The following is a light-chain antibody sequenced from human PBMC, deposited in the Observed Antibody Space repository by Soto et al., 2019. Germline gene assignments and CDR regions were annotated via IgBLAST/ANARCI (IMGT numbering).Light chain of an antibody. J-gene: IGLJ2*01. CDR1: SSNIGAGYD. Sequence: QSALTQPPSVSGAPGQRVTISCTGSSSNIGAGYDVHWYQQLPGTAPKLLIYGNSNRPSGVPDRFSGSKSGTSASLAITGLQAKDEADYYCQSYDSSLSVVFGGGTKVTVL. CDR2: GNS. CDR3: QSYDSSLSVV. V-gene: IGLV1-40*01.